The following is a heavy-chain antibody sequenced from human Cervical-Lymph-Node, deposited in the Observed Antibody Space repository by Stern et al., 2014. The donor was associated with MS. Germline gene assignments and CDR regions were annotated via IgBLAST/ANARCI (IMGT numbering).Heavy chain of an antibody. CDR2: LSYDENNE. Sequence: QVQLVESGGGVVQPGRSLRLSCVASGFTLSIYGMHWVRQVPGKGLELVAVLSYDENNEYYADSVKGRFTVSRDKSKNTLFLQMNSLRAEDTALYYCARAYCGGDCYTDYYYGMDVWGQGTMVTVSS. J-gene: IGHJ6*02. CDR1: GFTLSIYG. V-gene: IGHV3-30*03. CDR3: ARAYCGGDCYTDYYYGMDV. D-gene: IGHD2-21*01.